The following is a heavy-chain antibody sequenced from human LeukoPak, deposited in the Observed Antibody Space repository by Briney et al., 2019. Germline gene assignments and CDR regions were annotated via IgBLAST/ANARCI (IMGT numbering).Heavy chain of an antibody. D-gene: IGHD3-22*01. CDR2: IYTSGST. V-gene: IGHV4-4*07. CDR3: ARGGLYYYDSNNWFDP. J-gene: IGHJ5*02. Sequence: SETLSLTCTVSGGSISSYYWSWIRQPAGKGLEWIGRIYTSGSTNYNPTLKSRITMSVDTSNNQVSLKLSAVTAADTALYYCARGGLYYYDSNNWFDPWGQGTLVTVSS. CDR1: GGSISSYY.